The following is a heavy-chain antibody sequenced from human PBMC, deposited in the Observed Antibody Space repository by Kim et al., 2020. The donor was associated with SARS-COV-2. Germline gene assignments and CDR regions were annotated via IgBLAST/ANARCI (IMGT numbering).Heavy chain of an antibody. Sequence: PSLKSRVTISVDTSKNQFSLKLSSVTAADTAVYYCARANIAAAGHNWFDPWGQGTLVTVSS. V-gene: IGHV4-34*01. CDR3: ARANIAAAGHNWFDP. J-gene: IGHJ5*02. D-gene: IGHD6-13*01.